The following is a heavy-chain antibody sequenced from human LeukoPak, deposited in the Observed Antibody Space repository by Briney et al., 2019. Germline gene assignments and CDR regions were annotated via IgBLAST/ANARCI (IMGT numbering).Heavy chain of an antibody. J-gene: IGHJ4*02. Sequence: GGSLRLSCAASGFTVSSNYMSWVRQAPGKGLEWVSVIYSGGSTYYADSVKGRFTISRDNSKNTLYLQMNSLRAEDTAVYYCFSWDSSGWYANGGQGTLVTVSS. D-gene: IGHD6-19*01. CDR1: GFTVSSNY. CDR2: IYSGGST. V-gene: IGHV3-66*01. CDR3: FSWDSSGWYAN.